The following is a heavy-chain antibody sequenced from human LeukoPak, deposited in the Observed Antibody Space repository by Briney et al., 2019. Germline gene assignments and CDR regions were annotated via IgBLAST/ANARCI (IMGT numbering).Heavy chain of an antibody. CDR2: ISGSGGST. CDR1: GFTFSRCA. D-gene: IGHD6-13*01. CDR3: AKASDSAAAGARDWFDP. V-gene: IGHV3-23*01. J-gene: IGHJ5*02. Sequence: GGSLRLSCAASGFTFSRCAMSWGRQAPGKGLEWVSTISGSGGSTYYADSVKGRFTISRDNSKNTLYLQLNSLRAEDTAIYYCAKASDSAAAGARDWFDPWGQGTLVTVSS.